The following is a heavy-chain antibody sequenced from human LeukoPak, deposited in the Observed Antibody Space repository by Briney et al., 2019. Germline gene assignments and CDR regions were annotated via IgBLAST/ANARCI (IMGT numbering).Heavy chain of an antibody. CDR1: GGSISSSSYY. Sequence: ASETLSLTCTVSGGSISSSSYYWGWIRQPPGKGLEWIGSIYYSGSSYYNPSLKSRVTISVDTSKNQFSLKLRSVTAADTAVYYCARHAAGTTTGVDYWGQGTLVTVSS. CDR3: ARHAAGTTTGVDY. CDR2: IYYSGSS. V-gene: IGHV4-39*01. D-gene: IGHD1-1*01. J-gene: IGHJ4*02.